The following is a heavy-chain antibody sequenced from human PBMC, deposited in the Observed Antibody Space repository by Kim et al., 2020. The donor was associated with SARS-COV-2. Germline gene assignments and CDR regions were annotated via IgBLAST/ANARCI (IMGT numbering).Heavy chain of an antibody. CDR2: INHSGRT. J-gene: IGHJ2*01. CDR1: GGSFSGYY. D-gene: IGHD3-10*01. CDR3: ARRLSNTSGWGSHYCDL. Sequence: SETLSLTCAVYGGSFSGYYWSWIRQPPGKGLEWIGKINHSGRTNYNPSLKSRVTISVDTSKNQFXLKLTSVTAADAALYFCARRLSNTSGWGSHYCDLWG. V-gene: IGHV4-34*01.